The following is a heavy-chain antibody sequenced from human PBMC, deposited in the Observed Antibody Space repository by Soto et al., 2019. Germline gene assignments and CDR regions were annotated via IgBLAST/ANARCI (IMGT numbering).Heavy chain of an antibody. CDR2: NSAYNVNT. V-gene: IGHV1-18*01. Sequence: QVQLVQSGAEVKKPGASVKVSFKASGYTFTSYGISWVRQAPGQWLDWMGWNSAYNVNTNYEQKLQGRVTMTTDTSTSTAYVELRSRRSDDTAVYYCARDFTPSDYWGQGTLVTVSS. CDR3: ARDFTPSDY. CDR1: GYTFTSYG. J-gene: IGHJ4*02.